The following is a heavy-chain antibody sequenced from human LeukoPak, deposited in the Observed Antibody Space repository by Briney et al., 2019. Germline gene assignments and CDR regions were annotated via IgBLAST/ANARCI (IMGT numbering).Heavy chain of an antibody. CDR1: GGTFSSYA. CDR3: ARSYYDFWSGYFRPPHHNWFDP. Sequence: SVKVSCKASGGTFSSYAISWVRQAPGQGLEWMGRIIPILGIANYAQKFQGRVTITADKSTSTAFMELSSLRSEDTAVYYCARSYYDFWSGYFRPPHHNWFDPWGQGTLVTVSS. CDR2: IIPILGIA. J-gene: IGHJ5*02. V-gene: IGHV1-69*04. D-gene: IGHD3-3*01.